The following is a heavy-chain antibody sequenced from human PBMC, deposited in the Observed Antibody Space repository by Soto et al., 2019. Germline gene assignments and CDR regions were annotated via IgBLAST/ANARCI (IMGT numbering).Heavy chain of an antibody. Sequence: SLRLSCTASGFTFGDYAMSWFRQAPGKGLEWVGFIRSKANSGTTEYAASVKDRFTISRDDSKSVAYLQMNSLKTEDTAVYYCSRGPAPYSSSWHHLVDYWGQGALVTVSS. CDR3: SRGPAPYSSSWHHLVDY. V-gene: IGHV3-49*03. CDR2: IRSKANSGTT. CDR1: GFTFGDYA. J-gene: IGHJ4*02. D-gene: IGHD6-13*01.